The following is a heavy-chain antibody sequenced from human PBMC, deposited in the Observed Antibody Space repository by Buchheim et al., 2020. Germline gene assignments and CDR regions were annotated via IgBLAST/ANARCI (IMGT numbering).Heavy chain of an antibody. CDR3: AKAQFSMYYFDY. CDR2: LSVSGGST. CDR1: GFTFSSYA. V-gene: IGHV3-23*01. D-gene: IGHD5-24*01. J-gene: IGHJ4*02. Sequence: EVQLLESGGGLIQPGGSLRLSCAASGFTFSSYAMSWVRQAPGKGLEWVSALSVSGGSTYYADSVTGRFTISRDNSKNTLSLQMNSLSAEDTAVYYCAKAQFSMYYFDYWGQGIL.